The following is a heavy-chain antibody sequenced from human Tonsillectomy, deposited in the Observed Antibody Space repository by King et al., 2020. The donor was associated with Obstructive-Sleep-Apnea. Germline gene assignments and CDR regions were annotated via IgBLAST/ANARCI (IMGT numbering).Heavy chain of an antibody. Sequence: VQLVESGGGVVQPGRSLRLSCAASGFTFSSYAMHWVRQAPGKGLEWVAVISYDGSNTHYADSVKGRFTIPRDNSKNTLYLQMSSLRAEDTAVFYCASVPGGYLGNFDLWGRGTLVTVSS. CDR3: ASVPGGYLGNFDL. J-gene: IGHJ2*01. V-gene: IGHV3-30*04. CDR1: GFTFSSYA. CDR2: ISYDGSNT. D-gene: IGHD3-22*01.